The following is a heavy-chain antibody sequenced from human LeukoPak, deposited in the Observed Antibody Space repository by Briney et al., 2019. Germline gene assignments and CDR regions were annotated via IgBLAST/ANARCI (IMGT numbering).Heavy chain of an antibody. CDR2: ISGSGGST. CDR3: ARDLRRTTSDY. J-gene: IGHJ4*02. D-gene: IGHD4-11*01. Sequence: GGSLRLSCAASGFTFSSYAMSWVRQAPGKGLEWVSAISGSGGSTYYADSVKGRFTISRDNSKNTLYLQMNSLRAEDTAVYYRARDLRRTTSDYWGQGTLVTVSS. CDR1: GFTFSSYA. V-gene: IGHV3-23*01.